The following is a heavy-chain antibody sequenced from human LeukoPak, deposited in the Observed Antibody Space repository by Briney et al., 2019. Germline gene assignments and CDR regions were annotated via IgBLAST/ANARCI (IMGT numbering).Heavy chain of an antibody. Sequence: GSLRLSCAASGSTFSSYWMSWVRQAPGKGLEWVANIKQDGSEKYYVDSVKGRFTISRDNAKNSLYLQMNSLRAEDTAVYYCTRGIAAGVFDYWGQGTLVTVSS. D-gene: IGHD6-13*01. CDR1: GSTFSSYW. CDR3: TRGIAAGVFDY. J-gene: IGHJ4*02. V-gene: IGHV3-7*05. CDR2: IKQDGSEK.